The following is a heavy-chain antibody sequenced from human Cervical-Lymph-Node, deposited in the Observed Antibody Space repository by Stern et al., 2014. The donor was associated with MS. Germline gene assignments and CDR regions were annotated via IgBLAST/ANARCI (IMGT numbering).Heavy chain of an antibody. CDR2: IWYDGINK. V-gene: IGHV3-33*01. J-gene: IGHJ2*01. D-gene: IGHD3-10*01. CDR1: EFTFSSYG. Sequence: QVQLVESGGGVVQPGRSLRLSCEASEFTFSSYGMHWVRQAPGKGLEWVAAIWYDGINKYYADSVKGRFTISRDNSRDMLYLQMNSLRAEDTAVYYCARSQGSHYSPFDLWGRGTLVTVSS. CDR3: ARSQGSHYSPFDL.